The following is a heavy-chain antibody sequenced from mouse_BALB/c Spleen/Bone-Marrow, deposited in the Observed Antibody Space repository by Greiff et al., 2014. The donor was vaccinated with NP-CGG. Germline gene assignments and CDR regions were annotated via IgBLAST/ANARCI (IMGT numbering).Heavy chain of an antibody. Sequence: EVQLQQSGPELVKPGASVKVSCKASGYVFTSYNMFWVKQSHGKSLEWIGYIDPYSGGTNYNQKFKGKATLTVDKSSNTAYMHLNSLTSEDSAVYYCARELSRAMDYWLKEPQSPSPQ. D-gene: IGHD1-1*01. CDR1: GYVFTSYN. CDR2: IDPYSGGT. CDR3: ARELSRAMDY. J-gene: IGHJ4*01. V-gene: IGHV1S135*01.